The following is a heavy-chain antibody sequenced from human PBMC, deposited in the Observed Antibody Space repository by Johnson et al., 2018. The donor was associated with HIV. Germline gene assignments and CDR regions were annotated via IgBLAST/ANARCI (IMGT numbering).Heavy chain of an antibody. J-gene: IGHJ3*02. CDR1: GFTFSTYT. CDR3: ARDTKVPRYNWNDGAFDI. D-gene: IGHD1-1*01. V-gene: IGHV3-30*09. Sequence: VQLVESGGGVVQPGRSLRLSCAASGFTFSTYTLHWVRLAPGKGLEWVAVISYDGSNKYYADSVKGRFAISRDNSKNTLYLQMNSRRAEDTALYYCARDTKVPRYNWNDGAFDIWGQGTMVTVSS. CDR2: ISYDGSNK.